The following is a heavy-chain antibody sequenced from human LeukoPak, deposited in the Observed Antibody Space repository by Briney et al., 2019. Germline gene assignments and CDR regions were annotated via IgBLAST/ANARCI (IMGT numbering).Heavy chain of an antibody. CDR3: ARGGNDFWSGYNWFDP. D-gene: IGHD3-3*01. J-gene: IGHJ5*02. Sequence: VASVKVSCKASGYTFTSYDINWVRQATGQGLEWMGWMYPNSGNTGYAQKFQGGVTMTRNTSISTAYMELSSLRSEDTAVYYCARGGNDFWSGYNWFDPWGQGTLVTVSS. V-gene: IGHV1-8*01. CDR1: GYTFTSYD. CDR2: MYPNSGNT.